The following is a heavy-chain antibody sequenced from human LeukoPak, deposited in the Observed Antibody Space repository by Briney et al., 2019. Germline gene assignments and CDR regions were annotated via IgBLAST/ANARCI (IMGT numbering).Heavy chain of an antibody. V-gene: IGHV4-59*01. CDR3: ARDAMTYYYGAGSSYFDY. J-gene: IGHJ4*02. CDR2: IYYSGST. Sequence: PSETLSLTCTVSGGSISSYYWSWIRQPPGKGLEWIGYIYYSGSTNYNPSLKSRVTISGDTSKNQFSLKLSSVTAADTAVYYCARDAMTYYYGAGSSYFDYWGQGTLVTVSS. CDR1: GGSISSYY. D-gene: IGHD3-10*01.